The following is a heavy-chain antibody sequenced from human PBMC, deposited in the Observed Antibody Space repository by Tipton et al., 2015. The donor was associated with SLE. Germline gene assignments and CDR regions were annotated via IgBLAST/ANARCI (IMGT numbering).Heavy chain of an antibody. D-gene: IGHD2-15*01. V-gene: IGHV1-46*01. CDR3: AREQGGGSFDC. CDR2: IKPSIGNT. Sequence: QSGAEEKKSGASVKVSCKASGYTFTSYYIHWVRQAPGQGLEWMGIIKPSIGNTDYAQKFLGRVSMTWDTSTSSVYMELSSLKSDDAGVCCCAREQGGGSFDCWGRGTLVSASS. J-gene: IGHJ4*02. CDR1: GYTFTSYY.